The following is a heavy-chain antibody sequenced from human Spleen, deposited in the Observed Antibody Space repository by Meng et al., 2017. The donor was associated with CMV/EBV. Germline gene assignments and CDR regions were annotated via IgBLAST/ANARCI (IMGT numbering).Heavy chain of an antibody. CDR3: ARVGSGYYGADPESYFDY. V-gene: IGHV1-2*02. D-gene: IGHD3-22*01. CDR1: GYTFTGYY. J-gene: IGHJ4*02. CDR2: INPNSGGT. Sequence: ASVKFSCKASGYTFTGYYMHWVRQAPGQGLEWMGWINPNSGGTNYAQKFQGRVTMTTDTSTSTAYMELSSLRSEDTAVYYCARVGSGYYGADPESYFDYWGQGTLVTVSS.